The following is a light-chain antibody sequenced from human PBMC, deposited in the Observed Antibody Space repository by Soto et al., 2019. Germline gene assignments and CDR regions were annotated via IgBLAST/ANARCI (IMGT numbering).Light chain of an antibody. J-gene: IGKJ1*01. CDR1: QSISNW. CDR3: QQYNSYS. CDR2: HAS. V-gene: IGKV1-5*01. Sequence: IQLTQSPSTLQASVGDRFTLTCRASQSISNWLAWYQQKPGTAPKLLIYHASILETAVPSRFSGNGSGTEFTLTISSLQPGDFATYYCQQYNSYSFGQGSRVEIK.